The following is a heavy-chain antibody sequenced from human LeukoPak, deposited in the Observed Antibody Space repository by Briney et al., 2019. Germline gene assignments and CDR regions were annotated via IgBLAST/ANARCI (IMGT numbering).Heavy chain of an antibody. CDR1: GGSISSYY. Sequence: SETLSLTCTVSGGSISSYYWSWIRQPAGKGLEWIGRIYTSGSTNYNPSLKSRVTMSVDTSKDQFSLKLSSVTAADTAVYYCARGDRVGSSGYYFDNWGQGTQVTVSS. CDR2: IYTSGST. D-gene: IGHD3-10*01. CDR3: ARGDRVGSSGYYFDN. V-gene: IGHV4-4*07. J-gene: IGHJ4*02.